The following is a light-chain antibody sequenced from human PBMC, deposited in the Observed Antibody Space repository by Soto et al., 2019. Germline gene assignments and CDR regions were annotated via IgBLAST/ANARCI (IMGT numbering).Light chain of an antibody. V-gene: IGKV3-20*01. CDR3: QQYGSSLRT. J-gene: IGKJ1*01. CDR2: GAS. CDR1: QSVSSSY. Sequence: EIVWTQSPGSLSLSPGGRATVACRSSQSVSSSYLAWYQQKPGQAPRLLIYGASSRATGIPDRFSGSGSGTDFTLTISRLEPEDFAVYYCQQYGSSLRTFGQGTKVDIK.